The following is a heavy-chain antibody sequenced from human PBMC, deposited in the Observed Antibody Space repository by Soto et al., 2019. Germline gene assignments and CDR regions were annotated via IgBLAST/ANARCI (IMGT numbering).Heavy chain of an antibody. CDR2: ISSSGSTI. CDR1: GFTFSDYH. CDR3: ARGVWSGGSLGSENFGY. J-gene: IGHJ4*02. Sequence: LRLSCAASGFTFSDYHMSWIRQAPGKGLEWVSYISSSGSTIYYADSVKGRFTISRDNAKNSLYLQMNSLRAEDTAVYYCARGVWSGGSLGSENFGYWGQGTLVTVSS. V-gene: IGHV3-11*01. D-gene: IGHD2-15*01.